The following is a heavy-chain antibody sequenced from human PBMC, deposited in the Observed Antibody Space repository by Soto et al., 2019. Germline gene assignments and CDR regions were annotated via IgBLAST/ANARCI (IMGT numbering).Heavy chain of an antibody. CDR3: ATDEDYKFDY. J-gene: IGHJ4*02. Sequence: QVQLVQSGAEVKKPGSSVTVSCKASRDSFTNYAINWVRQAPGQGLEWMGGIIPIFGVTNYAQKFQGRVTITADDSTTTAYLELSSLRSDDTAVYYCATDEDYKFDYWGQGTLVTVSS. CDR2: IIPIFGVT. D-gene: IGHD4-4*01. V-gene: IGHV1-69*12. CDR1: RDSFTNYA.